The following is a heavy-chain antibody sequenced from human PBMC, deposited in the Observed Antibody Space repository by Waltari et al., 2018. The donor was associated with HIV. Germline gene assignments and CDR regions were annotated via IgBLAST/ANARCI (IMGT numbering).Heavy chain of an antibody. CDR1: GFSLSNARMG. CDR3: ARVVVVIAAARGHYLDY. D-gene: IGHD2-15*01. CDR2: IFSNDEK. J-gene: IGHJ4*02. Sequence: QVTLKESGPVLVKPTETLTLTCTVSGFSLSNARMGVSWIRQPPGKALDWLAHIFSNDEKSYNTSLRSRLTISKDTSKSQVVLTMTNMDPVDTATYFCARVVVVIAAARGHYLDYWGQGTLVTVSS. V-gene: IGHV2-26*01.